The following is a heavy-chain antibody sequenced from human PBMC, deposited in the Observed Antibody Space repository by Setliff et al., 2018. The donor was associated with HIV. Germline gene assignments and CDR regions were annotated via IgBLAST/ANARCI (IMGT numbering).Heavy chain of an antibody. Sequence: LSLTCTVSGGSISSYYWSWIRQPAGKGLEWIGRIYTSGSTNYNPSLKSRVTMSVDTSKNQFSLKLSSVTAADTAVYYCARSRIAAAGWYYFDYWGQGTLVTVSS. CDR3: ARSRIAAAGWYYFDY. V-gene: IGHV4-4*07. CDR2: IYTSGST. CDR1: GGSISSYY. D-gene: IGHD6-13*01. J-gene: IGHJ4*02.